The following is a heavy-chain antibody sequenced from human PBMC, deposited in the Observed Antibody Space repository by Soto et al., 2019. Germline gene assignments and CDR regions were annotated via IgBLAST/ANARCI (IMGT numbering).Heavy chain of an antibody. CDR2: INPNSGGT. V-gene: IGHV1-2*04. J-gene: IGHJ6*02. D-gene: IGHD3-22*01. CDR1: GYTFTGYY. CDR3: ARGYYYDSSGYYPAYYGMDV. Sequence: ASVKVSCKASGYTFTGYYMHWVRQAPGQGLEWMGWINPNSGGTNYAQKFQGWVTMTRDTSISTAYMELSRLRSDDTAVYYCARGYYYDSSGYYPAYYGMDVWGQGTTVTVSS.